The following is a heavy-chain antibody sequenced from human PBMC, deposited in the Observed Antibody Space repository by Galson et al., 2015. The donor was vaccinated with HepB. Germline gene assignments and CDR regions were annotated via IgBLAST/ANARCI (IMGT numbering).Heavy chain of an antibody. D-gene: IGHD5-18*01. Sequence: SVKVSCKASGYNFTTYTMHWVRQAPGQRLEWMGWINGGSGNTKYSQKLQGRITITRDTSASTGYLELSSLTSEDTAVYYCARDGALNTWIQLWYDHWGQGTLVTVSS. J-gene: IGHJ4*02. CDR3: ARDGALNTWIQLWYDH. CDR1: GYNFTTYT. V-gene: IGHV1-3*01. CDR2: INGGSGNT.